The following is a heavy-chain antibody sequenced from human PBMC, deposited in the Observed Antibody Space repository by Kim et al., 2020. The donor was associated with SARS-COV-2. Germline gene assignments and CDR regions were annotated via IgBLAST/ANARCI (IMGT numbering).Heavy chain of an antibody. V-gene: IGHV7-4-1*02. CDR1: GYTFTSYA. CDR2: INTNTGNP. CDR3: ARDSITLFGVINYYYYMDV. D-gene: IGHD3-3*01. Sequence: ASVKVSCKASGYTFTSYAMNWVRQAPGQGLEWMGWINTNTGNPTYAQGFKGRFVFSLDTSVSTAYLQISSLKAEDTAVYYCARDSITLFGVINYYYYMDVWGKGTTVTVSS. J-gene: IGHJ6*03.